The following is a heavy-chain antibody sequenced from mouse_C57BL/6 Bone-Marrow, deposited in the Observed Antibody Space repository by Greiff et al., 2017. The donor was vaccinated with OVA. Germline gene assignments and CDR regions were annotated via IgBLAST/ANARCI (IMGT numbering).Heavy chain of an antibody. V-gene: IGHV10-1*01. CDR2: IRSKSNNYAT. CDR3: VRQWAGGFAY. Sequence: EVMLVESGGGLVQPKGSLKLSCAASGFSFNTYAMNWVRQAPGKGLEWVARIRSKSNNYATYYADSVKDRFTISRDDSESMLYLQMNNLKTEDTAMYYCVRQWAGGFAYWGQGTLVTVSA. D-gene: IGHD3-3*01. CDR1: GFSFNTYA. J-gene: IGHJ3*01.